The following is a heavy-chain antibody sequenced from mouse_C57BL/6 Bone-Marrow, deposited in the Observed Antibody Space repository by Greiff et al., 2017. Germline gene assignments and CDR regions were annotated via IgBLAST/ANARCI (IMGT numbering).Heavy chain of an antibody. CDR2: IYPRDGST. Sequence: VQLQQSDAELVKPGASVKISCKVSGYTFTDHTIHWMKQRPEQGLEWIGYIYPRDGSTKYNEKFKGKATLTADKSSSTAYMQLNSLTSEDSAVYFCARRPYYGSSYWYFDVWGTGTTVTVSS. CDR3: ARRPYYGSSYWYFDV. V-gene: IGHV1-78*01. D-gene: IGHD1-1*01. J-gene: IGHJ1*03. CDR1: GYTFTDHT.